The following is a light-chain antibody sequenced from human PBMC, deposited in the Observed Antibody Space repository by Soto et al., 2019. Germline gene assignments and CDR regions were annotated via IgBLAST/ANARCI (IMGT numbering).Light chain of an antibody. CDR2: DVI. CDR1: SSDVGGYEF. Sequence: QSALTQPPSASGSPGQSVTISCTGSSSDVGGYEFVSWYQQHPGKAPKLIIYDVIKRPSGVPDRFSGSKSGNTASLTVSGLQADDEADYYCSSYAGSATLFFGGGTKVTVL. J-gene: IGLJ2*01. CDR3: SSYAGSATLF. V-gene: IGLV2-8*01.